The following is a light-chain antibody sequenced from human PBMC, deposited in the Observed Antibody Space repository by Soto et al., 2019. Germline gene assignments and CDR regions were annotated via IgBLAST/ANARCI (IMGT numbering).Light chain of an antibody. Sequence: EIVLTQSPGTLSLSPGERVTLSCRASQSVSSNYLAWYQQKPGQAPRLLIYGASSRATGIPDRFSGSGSGTDFTLTISRLEPEDFAVYYCQQYGRSPRTFGQGTKVGIK. CDR3: QQYGRSPRT. CDR2: GAS. J-gene: IGKJ1*01. V-gene: IGKV3-20*01. CDR1: QSVSSNY.